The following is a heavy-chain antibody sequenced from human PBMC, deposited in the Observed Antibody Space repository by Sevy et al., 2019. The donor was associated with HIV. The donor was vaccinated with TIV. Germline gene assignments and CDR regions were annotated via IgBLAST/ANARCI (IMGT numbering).Heavy chain of an antibody. Sequence: GGSLRLSCTASGFTPGTYGMHWVRQAPGKGLEWVAVIGYDGNHKYYADSVKGRFTISRDNSKNTLFLQMDSLRAEDTAVYYCARDPRMYGDYLLAYCDYWGQGALVTVSS. CDR2: IGYDGNHK. CDR3: ARDPRMYGDYLLAYCDY. V-gene: IGHV3-33*01. D-gene: IGHD2-8*01. CDR1: GFTPGTYG. J-gene: IGHJ4*02.